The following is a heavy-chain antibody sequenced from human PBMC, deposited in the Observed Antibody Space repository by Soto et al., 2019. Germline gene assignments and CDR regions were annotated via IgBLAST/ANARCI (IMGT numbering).Heavy chain of an antibody. CDR2: IWYDGSNK. V-gene: IGHV3-33*01. CDR3: ARDHMVRGVYYYYYGMDV. Sequence: GGSLRLSCGASGFTFRSYGIHWGRQAPGKGLEWVAVIWYDGSNKYYADSVKGRFTISRDSSKNTLYLQMNSLRAEDTAVYYCARDHMVRGVYYYYYGMDVWGQGTTVTVSS. J-gene: IGHJ6*02. CDR1: GFTFRSYG. D-gene: IGHD3-10*01.